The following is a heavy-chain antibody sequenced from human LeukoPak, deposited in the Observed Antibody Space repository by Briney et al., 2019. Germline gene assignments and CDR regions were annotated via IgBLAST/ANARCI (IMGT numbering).Heavy chain of an antibody. CDR3: AMIPGHYYGSGSYSRYYYYGMDV. CDR2: INHSGST. D-gene: IGHD3-10*01. CDR1: GGSFSGYY. Sequence: SETLSLTCAVYGGSFSGYYWSWIRQPPGKGLEWIGEINHSGSTNYNPSLKSRVTISVDTSKNQFSLKLSSVTAADTAVYYCAMIPGHYYGSGSYSRYYYYGMDVWGQGTTVTVSS. V-gene: IGHV4-34*01. J-gene: IGHJ6*02.